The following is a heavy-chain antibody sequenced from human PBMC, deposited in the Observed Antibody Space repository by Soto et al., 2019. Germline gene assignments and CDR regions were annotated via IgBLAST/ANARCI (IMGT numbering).Heavy chain of an antibody. J-gene: IGHJ6*02. D-gene: IGHD3-3*01. CDR3: ARVKAYYDFWSGSPPHYYYYGMDV. CDR1: GGSFSGYY. CDR2: INHSGST. Sequence: SETLSLTCAVYGGSFSGYYWSWIRQPPGKGLEWIGEINHSGSTNYNPSLKSRVTISVDTSKNQFSLKLSSVTAADTAVYYCARVKAYYDFWSGSPPHYYYYGMDVWGQGTTVTVSS. V-gene: IGHV4-34*01.